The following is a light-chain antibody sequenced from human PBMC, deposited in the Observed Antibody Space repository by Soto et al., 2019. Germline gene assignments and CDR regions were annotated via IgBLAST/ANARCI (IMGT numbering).Light chain of an antibody. CDR2: AAS. Sequence: AIEMTQSPSSLSSSVGDRVTLTCRASQSIRDELGWYHQKPGKAPMLLIYAASSLQSGVPSRFRGSGSGTDFILTISSLQPEDFAIYYCLQDYNYPWTFGQGTKVEIK. CDR3: LQDYNYPWT. J-gene: IGKJ1*01. CDR1: QSIRDE. V-gene: IGKV1-6*01.